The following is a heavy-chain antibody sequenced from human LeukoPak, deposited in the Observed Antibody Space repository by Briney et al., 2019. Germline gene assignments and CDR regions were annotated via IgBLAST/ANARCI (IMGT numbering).Heavy chain of an antibody. V-gene: IGHV1-2*02. J-gene: IGHJ4*02. CDR3: ARDGGRTAFTNY. Sequence: ASVTVSFTGSGYTFTGYYMHWVRQAPGQGREGMGWINTNSGGTNYAQKFQGRVTMTRYTSISTAYLELSRLRSDDTAVYYCARDGGRTAFTNYWGQGTLVTVSS. CDR2: INTNSGGT. CDR1: GYTFTGYY. D-gene: IGHD1/OR15-1a*01.